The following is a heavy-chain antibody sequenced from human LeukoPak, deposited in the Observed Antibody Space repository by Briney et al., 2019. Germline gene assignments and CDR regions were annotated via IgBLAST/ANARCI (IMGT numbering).Heavy chain of an antibody. CDR1: GGSISSGGYS. D-gene: IGHD2-2*01. CDR3: ARGNCSSTSCYLSNWFDP. CDR2: IYHSGST. V-gene: IGHV4-30-2*01. J-gene: IGHJ5*02. Sequence: SQTLSLTCAVSGGSISSGGYSWSWIRQPPGKGLEWIGYIYHSGSTYYNPSLKSRVTISVDRSKNQFSLKLSSVTAADTAVYYCARGNCSSTSCYLSNWFDPWGQGTLVTVSS.